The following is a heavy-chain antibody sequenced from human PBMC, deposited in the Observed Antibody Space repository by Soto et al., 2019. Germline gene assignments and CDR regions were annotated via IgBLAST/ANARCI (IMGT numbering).Heavy chain of an antibody. CDR2: ISYDGSNK. V-gene: IGHV3-30*18. Sequence: SLRLSCAASGFTFSSYGMHWVRQAPGKGLEWVAVISYDGSNKYYADSVKGRFTISRDNSKNTLYLQMNSLRAEDTAVYYCAKDRRRYCGGDCYSGYWGQGTLVTVSS. CDR3: AKDRRRYCGGDCYSGY. D-gene: IGHD2-21*02. J-gene: IGHJ4*02. CDR1: GFTFSSYG.